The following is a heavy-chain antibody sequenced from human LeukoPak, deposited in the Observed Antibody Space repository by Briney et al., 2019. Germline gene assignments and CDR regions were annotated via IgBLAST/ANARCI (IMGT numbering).Heavy chain of an antibody. V-gene: IGHV3-30*02. CDR3: AKTKLRFLNYMDV. CDR2: IRYDGSNK. J-gene: IGHJ6*03. D-gene: IGHD3-3*01. Sequence: GGSLRLSCAASGFTFSSYGMHWVRQAPGKGLEWVAFIRYDGSNKYYADSVEGRFTISRDNSKNTLYLQMNSLRAEDTAVYYCAKTKLRFLNYMDVWGKGTTVTVSS. CDR1: GFTFSSYG.